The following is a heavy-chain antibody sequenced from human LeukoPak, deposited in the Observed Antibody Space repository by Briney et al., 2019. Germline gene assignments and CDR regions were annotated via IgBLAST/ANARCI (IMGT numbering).Heavy chain of an antibody. CDR3: VRVKGTYFDF. V-gene: IGHV3-48*01. D-gene: IGHD1-1*01. CDR1: GFPFSSYS. Sequence: GGSLRLSCAVSGFPFSSYSMNWVRQAPGKGLQWVSYISASGSNIYYLDAVKGRFTVSRDNAMNSLFLQMDRPRAEDTAIYYCVRVKGTYFDFWGQGTPVTVSS. CDR2: ISASGSNI. J-gene: IGHJ4*02.